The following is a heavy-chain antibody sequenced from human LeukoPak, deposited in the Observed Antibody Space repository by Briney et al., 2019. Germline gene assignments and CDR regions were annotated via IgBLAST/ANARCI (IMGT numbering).Heavy chain of an antibody. V-gene: IGHV4-59*08. J-gene: IGHJ5*02. Sequence: SETLSLTCTVSGGSISSYYWSWIRHPPGKGLEWIGYIYYSGSTSYNPSLKSRVTISVDTSKNQFSLKLSSVTAADTAVYYCARPSRSLNWFDPWGQGTLVTVSS. CDR2: IYYSGST. CDR1: GGSISSYY. D-gene: IGHD3-16*01. CDR3: ARPSRSLNWFDP.